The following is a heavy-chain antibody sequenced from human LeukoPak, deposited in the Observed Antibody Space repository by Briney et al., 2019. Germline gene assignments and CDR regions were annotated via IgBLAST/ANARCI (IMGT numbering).Heavy chain of an antibody. CDR3: ARESACSGGSCYSVPNGGNFDY. Sequence: PGGSLRLSCAASGFTFSTYWMHWVRRAPGKGLVWVSRINSDGISTSYADSVKGRFTISRDNAKNTLSLQMNSLRAEDTAVYYCARESACSGGSCYSVPNGGNFDYWGQGTLVTVSS. CDR1: GFTFSTYW. V-gene: IGHV3-74*01. CDR2: INSDGIST. D-gene: IGHD2-15*01. J-gene: IGHJ4*02.